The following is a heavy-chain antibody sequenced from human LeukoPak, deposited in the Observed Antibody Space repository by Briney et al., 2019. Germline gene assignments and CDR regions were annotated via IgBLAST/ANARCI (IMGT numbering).Heavy chain of an antibody. Sequence: SETLSLTCTVSGGSISSYYWSWIRQPAGKGLEWIGRIYTSGSTNYNPSLKSRVTMSVDTSKNQFSLKLSSVTAADTAVYYCARDTFSEPMTIFGVVSWFDPWGQGTLVTVSS. D-gene: IGHD3-3*01. CDR2: IYTSGST. J-gene: IGHJ5*02. CDR1: GGSISSYY. CDR3: ARDTFSEPMTIFGVVSWFDP. V-gene: IGHV4-4*07.